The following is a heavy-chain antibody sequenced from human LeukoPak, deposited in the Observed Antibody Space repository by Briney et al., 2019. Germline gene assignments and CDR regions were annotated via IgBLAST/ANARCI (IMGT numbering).Heavy chain of an antibody. V-gene: IGHV5-10-1*01. Sequence: GESLQISCKGSGYRFTSYWSSWVRQMPGKGLEWMGRIDPSDSYTNYSPSFQGHVTISADKSISTAYLQWSSLKASDTAMYYCARHRDIVVVVAALGGMDVWGQGTTVTVSS. J-gene: IGHJ6*02. CDR3: ARHRDIVVVVAALGGMDV. D-gene: IGHD2-15*01. CDR2: IDPSDSYT. CDR1: GYRFTSYW.